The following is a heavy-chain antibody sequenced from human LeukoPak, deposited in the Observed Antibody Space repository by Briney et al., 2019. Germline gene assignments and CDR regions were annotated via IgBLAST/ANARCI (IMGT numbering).Heavy chain of an antibody. D-gene: IGHD1-26*01. V-gene: IGHV4-4*07. CDR2: IYTTGST. J-gene: IGHJ4*02. Sequence: PSETLSLTCTVSGGSISSYYWSWIRQPAGKGLEWIGRIYTTGSTNYNPSLKSRVTMSVDTSKNQFSLKLSSVTAADTAVYYCSKEGAAAFDYWGQGTLVTVPS. CDR3: SKEGAAAFDY. CDR1: GGSISSYY.